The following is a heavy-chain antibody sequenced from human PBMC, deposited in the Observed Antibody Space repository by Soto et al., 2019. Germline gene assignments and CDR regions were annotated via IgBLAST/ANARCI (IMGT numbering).Heavy chain of an antibody. Sequence: PSATLSLTCAVYGGSFSGYYWSWIRQPPGKGLEWIGEINHSGSTNYNPSLKSRVTISVDTSKNQFSLKLSSVTAADTAVYYCARILVVPNRGYYYYGMDVWGQGTTVTVSS. D-gene: IGHD2-2*01. CDR1: GGSFSGYY. CDR3: ARILVVPNRGYYYYGMDV. V-gene: IGHV4-34*01. CDR2: INHSGST. J-gene: IGHJ6*02.